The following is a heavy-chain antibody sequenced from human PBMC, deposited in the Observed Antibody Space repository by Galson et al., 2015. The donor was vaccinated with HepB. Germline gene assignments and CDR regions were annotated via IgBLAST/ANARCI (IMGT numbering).Heavy chain of an antibody. CDR1: GFTFSSYS. J-gene: IGHJ5*02. CDR2: ISSSSSYR. Sequence: SLRLSCAASGFTFSSYSVNWVRQAPGKGLEWVSSISSSSSYRYYADSVKGRFTISRDNAKNSLYLQMNSLRAEDTAVYYCARTRTPSVEWFHNWFDPWGQGTLVTISS. V-gene: IGHV3-21*01. D-gene: IGHD3-3*01. CDR3: ARTRTPSVEWFHNWFDP.